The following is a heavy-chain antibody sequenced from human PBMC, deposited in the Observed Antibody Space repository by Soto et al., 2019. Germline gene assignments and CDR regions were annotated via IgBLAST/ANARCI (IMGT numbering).Heavy chain of an antibody. CDR1: EGTFNSYA. Sequence: QAQVVQSGAEVRKPGSSVKLSCKASEGTFNSYAIAWVRQAPGQGLEWMGGIIPYYNTLNYAQKFQDRVTITADDSTNAVYMMLSSLRSDDTAVYFCARGASRWYPYFFDSWAQGTLVTVSS. D-gene: IGHD6-13*01. CDR3: ARGASRWYPYFFDS. V-gene: IGHV1-69*01. CDR2: IIPYYNTL. J-gene: IGHJ4*02.